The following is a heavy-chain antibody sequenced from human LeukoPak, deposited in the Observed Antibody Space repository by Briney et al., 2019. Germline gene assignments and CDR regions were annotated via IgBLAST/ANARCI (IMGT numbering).Heavy chain of an antibody. CDR1: GFTFSSHW. J-gene: IGHJ5*02. CDR2: INADGSAT. CDR3: VRGALRDCSYTSCTRGNWFDP. Sequence: PGVSLRLSCAASGFTFSSHWMHWVRQAPEKGLVGVSHINADGSATYYAASVKGRFTIYRDNARHTLYLQMHSLTAEDTGVYYCVRGALRDCSYTSCTRGNWFDPWGQGTLVTVSS. V-gene: IGHV3-74*01. D-gene: IGHD2-2*01.